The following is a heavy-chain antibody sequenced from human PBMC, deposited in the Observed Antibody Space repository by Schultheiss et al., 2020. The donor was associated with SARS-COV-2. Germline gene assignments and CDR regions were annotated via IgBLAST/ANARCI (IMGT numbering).Heavy chain of an antibody. CDR2: ISGSGGST. CDR1: GFTFSSYA. Sequence: GGSLRLSCAASGFTFSSYAMSWVRQAPGKGLEWVSAISGSGGSTYYADSVKGRFTISRDNAKNSLYLQMNSLRAEDTAVYYCAREVSTSCHFDYWGQGTLVTVSS. D-gene: IGHD2-2*01. CDR3: AREVSTSCHFDY. V-gene: IGHV3-23*01. J-gene: IGHJ4*02.